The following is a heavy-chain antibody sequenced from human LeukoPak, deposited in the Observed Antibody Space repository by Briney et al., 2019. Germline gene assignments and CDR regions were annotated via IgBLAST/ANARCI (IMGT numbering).Heavy chain of an antibody. CDR1: GGSFSGYY. CDR2: INHSGST. V-gene: IGHV4-34*01. Sequence: SSESLSLTCAVYGGSFSGYYWSWIRQPPGKGLEWIGEINHSGSTNYNPSLKSRVTISVDKSKNQFSLKLRSVTAADTAVYYCARDFLLRYFDPWGQGTLVTVSS. CDR3: ARDFLLRYFDP. D-gene: IGHD3-3*01. J-gene: IGHJ4*02.